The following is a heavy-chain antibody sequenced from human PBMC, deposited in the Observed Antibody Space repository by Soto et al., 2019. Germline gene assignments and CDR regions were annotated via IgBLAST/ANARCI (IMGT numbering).Heavy chain of an antibody. CDR2: ISGSGGST. J-gene: IGHJ6*02. Sequence: LRLSCAASGFTFSSYAMSWVRQAPGKGLEWVSAISGSGGSTYYADSVKGRFTISRDNSKNTLYLQMNSLRAEDTAVYYCAKDVRSSGYYGSYGMDVWGQGTTVTVSS. CDR3: AKDVRSSGYYGSYGMDV. D-gene: IGHD3-22*01. CDR1: GFTFSSYA. V-gene: IGHV3-23*01.